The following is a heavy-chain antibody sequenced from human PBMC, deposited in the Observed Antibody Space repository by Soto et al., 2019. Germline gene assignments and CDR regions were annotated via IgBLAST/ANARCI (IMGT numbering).Heavy chain of an antibody. CDR3: LKDYGRNWNYVFDF. CDR2: ISGNGGAT. V-gene: IGHV3-64D*08. D-gene: IGHD1-7*01. Sequence: EVQLVESGGGLVQPGGSLRLTCSPSGFIFENFAMHWLRQAPGRGLEYVSSISGNGGATHHADSVRGRFTISRDNSKSILFLQKSSLRHEDAAFYYWLKDYGRNWNYVFDFWGQGTLVTVS. CDR1: GFIFENFA. J-gene: IGHJ4*02.